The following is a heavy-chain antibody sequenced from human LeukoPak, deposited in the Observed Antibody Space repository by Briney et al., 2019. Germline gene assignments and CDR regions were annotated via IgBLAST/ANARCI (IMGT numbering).Heavy chain of an antibody. Sequence: GASVKVSCKASGYTFTSYGISWVRQAPGQGLEWMGWISAYNGNTNYAQKLQGRVTMTTDTSTSTAYMELRSLRSDDTAVYYCARYRACSGGSCYSGPDYWGQGTLVTVSS. J-gene: IGHJ4*02. V-gene: IGHV1-18*01. D-gene: IGHD2-15*01. CDR1: GYTFTSYG. CDR2: ISAYNGNT. CDR3: ARYRACSGGSCYSGPDY.